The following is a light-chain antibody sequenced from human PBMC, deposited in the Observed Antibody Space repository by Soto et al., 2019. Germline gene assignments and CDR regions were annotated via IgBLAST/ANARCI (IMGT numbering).Light chain of an antibody. Sequence: EIVLTQSPGTLSLSPGERATLSCRASQSFSSRYLAWYQQKPGQAPRLLIHGASSRATGIPDRFSGSGSGAVFTLTISRLEPEDFAVYDCQQYGGTPPYTFGQGTKLEIK. J-gene: IGKJ2*01. CDR2: GAS. CDR1: QSFSSRY. CDR3: QQYGGTPPYT. V-gene: IGKV3-20*01.